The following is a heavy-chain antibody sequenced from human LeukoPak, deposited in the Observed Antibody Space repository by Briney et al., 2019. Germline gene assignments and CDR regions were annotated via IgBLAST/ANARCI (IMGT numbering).Heavy chain of an antibody. CDR1: GGSFSGYY. Sequence: SETLSLTCAVYGGSFSGYYWSWIRQPPGKGLEWSGEINHSGSTNYHPSLKSRVTISVDTSKIQFSLKLSSVTAADTAVYYCTRRHYDYLRFLEWSPLRQAFDIWDKGTMVSVSS. CDR3: TRRHYDYLRFLEWSPLRQAFDI. CDR2: INHSGST. V-gene: IGHV4-34*01. J-gene: IGHJ3*02. D-gene: IGHD3-3*01.